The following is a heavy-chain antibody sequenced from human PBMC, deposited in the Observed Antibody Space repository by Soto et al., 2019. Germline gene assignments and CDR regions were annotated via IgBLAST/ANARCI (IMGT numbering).Heavy chain of an antibody. V-gene: IGHV3-7*01. Sequence: EVQLVESGGGLVQPGGSLGLSCAVSGFTFRTCWMSWVRQAAGKGLEWVANINQDGSGKYYVDSVKGRFTISRDNAKNSLYLQMNSLRAEDTAVYYCARGHYQREQWGQGTLVTVSS. D-gene: IGHD1-1*01. CDR2: INQDGSGK. CDR1: GFTFRTCW. J-gene: IGHJ4*02. CDR3: ARGHYQREQ.